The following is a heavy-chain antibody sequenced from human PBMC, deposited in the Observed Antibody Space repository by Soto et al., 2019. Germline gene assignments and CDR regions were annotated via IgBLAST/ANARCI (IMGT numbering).Heavy chain of an antibody. D-gene: IGHD3-10*01. V-gene: IGHV3-48*03. CDR1: GFTLSSYE. CDR2: ISSSGSTI. Sequence: PGGSLRLSCAASGFTLSSYEMNWVRQAPGKGLEWVSYISSSGSTIYYADSVKGRFTISRDNAKNSLYLQMNSLRAEDTAVYYCARDGVSFSLTEGIDALDIWGQGTMVTVSS. CDR3: ARDGVSFSLTEGIDALDI. J-gene: IGHJ3*02.